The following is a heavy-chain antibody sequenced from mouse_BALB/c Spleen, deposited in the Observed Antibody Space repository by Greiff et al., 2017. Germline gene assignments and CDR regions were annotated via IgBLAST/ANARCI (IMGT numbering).Heavy chain of an antibody. CDR3: ARGGKTKFPYYYAMDY. J-gene: IGHJ4*01. D-gene: IGHD2-1*01. CDR1: GFNIKDYY. Sequence: VQLQQSGAELVRPGALVKLSCKASGFNIKDYYMHWVKQRPEQGLEWIGWIDPENGNTIYDPKFQGKASITADTSSNTAYLQLSSLTSEDTAVYYCARGGKTKFPYYYAMDYWGQGTSVTVSS. CDR2: IDPENGNT. V-gene: IGHV14-1*02.